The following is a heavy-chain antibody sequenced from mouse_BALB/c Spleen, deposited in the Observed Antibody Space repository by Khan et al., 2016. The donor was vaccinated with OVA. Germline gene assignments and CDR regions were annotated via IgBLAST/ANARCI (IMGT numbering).Heavy chain of an antibody. D-gene: IGHD2-10*01. Sequence: QVQLKESGPGLVAPSQSLSITCTVSGFSLTSYGVHWVRQPPGKGLEWLVVIWSDGSTTYNSALKSRLTITKDNSKSQVFLQMNSLQTDDTAIYFCARQPYYHYNIMDYWGQGTSVTVSS. J-gene: IGHJ4*01. CDR2: IWSDGST. CDR1: GFSLTSYG. CDR3: ARQPYYHYNIMDY. V-gene: IGHV2-6-1*01.